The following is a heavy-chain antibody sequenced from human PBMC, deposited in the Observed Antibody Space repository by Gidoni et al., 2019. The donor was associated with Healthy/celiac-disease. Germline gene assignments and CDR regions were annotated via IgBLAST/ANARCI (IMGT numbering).Heavy chain of an antibody. CDR3: AKISRYAGEYQLLSNYGMDV. CDR2: NSGGGGST. D-gene: IGHD2-2*01. J-gene: IGHJ6*02. Sequence: EVQLLVSGGGLVQPGGSRRRSWAASGFTFSSYAMSWVRQTSGKGLGGVSANSGGGGSTYYADTVKGRFTISRYNSKNTLYLQMNSLRAEDTAVYYCAKISRYAGEYQLLSNYGMDVWGQGTTVTVSS. CDR1: GFTFSSYA. V-gene: IGHV3-23*01.